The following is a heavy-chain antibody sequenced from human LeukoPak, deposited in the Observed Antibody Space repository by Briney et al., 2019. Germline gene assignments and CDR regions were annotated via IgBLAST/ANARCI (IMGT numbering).Heavy chain of an antibody. Sequence: GGSLRLSCAASRFTFSAYAIHWVRQAPGKGLGWVAVISYDGINKYYADSVEGRFTISRDDSKNTLYLQMNSLRAEDTAVYYCAKDPEDGYNLPSYYFDYWGQGTLVTVSS. D-gene: IGHD5-24*01. CDR2: ISYDGINK. CDR3: AKDPEDGYNLPSYYFDY. V-gene: IGHV3-30*18. CDR1: RFTFSAYA. J-gene: IGHJ4*02.